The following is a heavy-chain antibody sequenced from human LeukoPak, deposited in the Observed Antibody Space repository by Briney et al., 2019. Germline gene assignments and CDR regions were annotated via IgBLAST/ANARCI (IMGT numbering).Heavy chain of an antibody. CDR2: MNPNSGNT. V-gene: IGHV1-8*02. CDR1: GYTFATYG. D-gene: IGHD3-3*01. J-gene: IGHJ3*02. CDR3: ATDMYYDFWSGYYSDAFDI. Sequence: GASVKVSCKASGYTFATYGINWVRQATGQGLEWMGWMNPNSGNTGYAQKFQGRVTMTRNTSISTAYMELSSLRSEDTAVYYCATDMYYDFWSGYYSDAFDIWGQGTMVTVSS.